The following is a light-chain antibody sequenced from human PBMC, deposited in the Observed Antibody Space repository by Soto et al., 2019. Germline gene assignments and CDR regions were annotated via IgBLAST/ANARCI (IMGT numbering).Light chain of an antibody. CDR1: QYISNN. CDR3: QQYNHWSSNT. Sequence: EIAMTQSPATLSVSLGERATLSCRASQYISNNLAWYQQRPGQAPSPLMYGASTRATGVPARFSGSGSGTDFLLSISGLQSEDSAVYNCQQYNHWSSNTFGQGTRLEIK. J-gene: IGKJ5*01. CDR2: GAS. V-gene: IGKV3-15*01.